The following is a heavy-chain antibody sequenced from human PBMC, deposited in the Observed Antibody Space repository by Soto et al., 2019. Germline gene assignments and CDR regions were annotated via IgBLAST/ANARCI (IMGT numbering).Heavy chain of an antibody. CDR3: AHRIQSGYYYNGGTFNY. CDR2: IYWDDDK. CDR1: GFSLSSSEVG. J-gene: IGHJ4*02. Sequence: SGPTPVNPTQPLTLTCTFSGFSLSSSEVGVGWIRHPPGKALECLALIYWDDDKRYSPSLKRRLTITMDTSKNQVVLTMTNMDPVDTGTYYCAHRIQSGYYYNGGTFNYWGQGALVTVSS. V-gene: IGHV2-5*02. D-gene: IGHD3-22*01.